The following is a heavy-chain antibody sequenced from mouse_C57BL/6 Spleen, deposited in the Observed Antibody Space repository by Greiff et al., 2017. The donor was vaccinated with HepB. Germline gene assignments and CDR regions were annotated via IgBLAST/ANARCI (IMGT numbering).Heavy chain of an antibody. V-gene: IGHV1-64*01. CDR1: GYTFTSYW. CDR2: IHPNSGST. CDR3: ARDDYGSSFYAMDY. D-gene: IGHD1-1*01. Sequence: QVHVKQPGAELVKPGASVKLSCKASGYTFTSYWMHWVKQRPGQGLEWIGMIHPNSGSTNYNEKFKSKATLTVDKSSSTAYMQLSSLTSEDSAVYYCARDDYGSSFYAMDYWGQGTSVTVSS. J-gene: IGHJ4*01.